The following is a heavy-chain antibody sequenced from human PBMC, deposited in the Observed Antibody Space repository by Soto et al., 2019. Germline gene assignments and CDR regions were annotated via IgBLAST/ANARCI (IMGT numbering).Heavy chain of an antibody. J-gene: IGHJ6*02. D-gene: IGHD3-9*01. CDR2: ISGRGDST. Sequence: GGSLRLSCAASGSTFSSYAMSWVRQAPGKGLEWVSAISGRGDSTHYADSVKGRFTISRDNSKNTLYLQMNSLRAEDTAVYYCAKDGFAGNIFPYGMDVWGQGTAVTVSS. CDR1: GSTFSSYA. V-gene: IGHV3-23*01. CDR3: AKDGFAGNIFPYGMDV.